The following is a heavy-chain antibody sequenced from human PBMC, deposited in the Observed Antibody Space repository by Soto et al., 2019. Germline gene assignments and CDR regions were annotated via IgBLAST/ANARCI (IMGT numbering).Heavy chain of an antibody. D-gene: IGHD5-18*01. J-gene: IGHJ5*02. CDR2: IDSSGGTI. Sequence: EVQLVQSGGGLVQPGGSLRLSCAASGFTFSNYEMNWVRQAPGKGLEWVSNIDSSGGTIYYADSVKGRFTISRDNAKNSLYLQRNSLRVEDTAVYYCASLWGRQLWFPPPWGQGTQVTVSS. CDR3: ASLWGRQLWFPPP. CDR1: GFTFSNYE. V-gene: IGHV3-48*03.